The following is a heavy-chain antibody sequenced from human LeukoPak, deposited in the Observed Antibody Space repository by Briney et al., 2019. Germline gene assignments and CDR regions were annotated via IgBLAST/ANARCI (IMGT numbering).Heavy chain of an antibody. CDR1: GGSFSAYY. Sequence: SETLSLTCAVYGGSFSAYYWSWIRQPPGKGLEWIGEINHSGSPNYNPSLKSRVTISLDTSKNQFSLKLSSVTPADTAVYYCARRFRGYSAYDTIDYWGQGTLVTVSS. V-gene: IGHV4-34*01. CDR3: ARRFRGYSAYDTIDY. D-gene: IGHD5-12*01. J-gene: IGHJ4*02. CDR2: INHSGSP.